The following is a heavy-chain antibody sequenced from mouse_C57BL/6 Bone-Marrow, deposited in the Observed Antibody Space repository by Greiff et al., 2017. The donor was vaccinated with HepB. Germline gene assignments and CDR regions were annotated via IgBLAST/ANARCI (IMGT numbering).Heavy chain of an antibody. CDR2: IDPSDSYT. CDR3: AREEGVYYGSSYGFAY. J-gene: IGHJ3*01. CDR1: GYTFTSYW. D-gene: IGHD1-1*01. V-gene: IGHV1-69*01. Sequence: QVQLKQPGAELVMPGASVKLSCKASGYTFTSYWMHWVKQRPGQGLEWIGEIDPSDSYTNYNQKFKGKSTLTVDKSSSTAYMQLSSLTSEDSAVYYCAREEGVYYGSSYGFAYWGQGTLVTVSA.